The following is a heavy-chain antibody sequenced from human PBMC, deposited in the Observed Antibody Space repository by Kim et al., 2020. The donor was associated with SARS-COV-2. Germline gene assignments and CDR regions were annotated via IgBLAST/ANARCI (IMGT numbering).Heavy chain of an antibody. D-gene: IGHD3-10*01. CDR3: ARSGEFDY. J-gene: IGHJ4*02. V-gene: IGHV1-2*02. Sequence: NGETKYAQKFPSRVTMTRDTSISTAYMELNSLISDDTAVYYCARSGEFDYWGQGALVTVSS. CDR2: NGET.